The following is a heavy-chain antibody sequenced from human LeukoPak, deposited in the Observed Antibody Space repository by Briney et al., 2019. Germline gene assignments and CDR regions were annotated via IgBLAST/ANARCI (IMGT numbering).Heavy chain of an antibody. CDR3: AGVSLSSSWNPYYFDC. V-gene: IGHV4-38-2*02. J-gene: IGHJ4*02. D-gene: IGHD6-13*01. CDR1: GYSICSGYY. Sequence: SETLSLTCTVSGYSICSGYYWGWIRQPPGKGLEWIGSIYHSGSTYYNPSLKSRVTISVDTSKNQFSLKLSSVTAADTAVYYCAGVSLSSSWNPYYFDCWGQGTLVTVSS. CDR2: IYHSGST.